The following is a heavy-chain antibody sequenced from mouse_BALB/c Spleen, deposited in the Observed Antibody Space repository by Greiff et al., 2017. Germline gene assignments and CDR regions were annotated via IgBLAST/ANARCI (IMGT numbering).Heavy chain of an antibody. CDR2: IYPGSGST. J-gene: IGHJ3*01. CDR1: GYNFTSYW. V-gene: IGHV1-55*01. Sequence: VQLQQSGPELVKPGTSVKLSCKASGYNFTSYWINWVKLRPGQGLEWIGDIYPGSGSTNYNEKFKSKATLTVDTSSSTAYMQLSSLASEDSALYYCARGDFAYWGQGTLVTVSA. CDR3: ARGDFAY.